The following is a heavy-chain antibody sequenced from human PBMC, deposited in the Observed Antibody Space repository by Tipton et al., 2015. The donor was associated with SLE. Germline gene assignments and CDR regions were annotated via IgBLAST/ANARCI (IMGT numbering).Heavy chain of an antibody. J-gene: IGHJ3*02. Sequence: TLSLTCTVSGGSFTNYYWGWVRPPAGKGLEWIGRICFGGSTNYNPSLQSRVSISVDTSKNQISLKLSSVTAADTAVYYCARVWDYGDAFDIWGQGTMVTVSS. V-gene: IGHV4-4*07. CDR2: ICFGGST. D-gene: IGHD4-17*01. CDR1: GGSFTNYY. CDR3: ARVWDYGDAFDI.